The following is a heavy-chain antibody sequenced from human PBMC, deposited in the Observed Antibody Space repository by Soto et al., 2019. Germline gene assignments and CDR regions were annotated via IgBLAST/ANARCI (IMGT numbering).Heavy chain of an antibody. D-gene: IGHD5-12*01. CDR1: GPTFIAYY. V-gene: IGHV1-2*02. Sequence: QLVQSGAEVKKPGASVRVSCKTSGPTFIAYYIHWVRQAPGQGLEWMGWIDPKSGGTTYEQKFLGRVTMTRDTPINTTYMDLNRLTCDDTAVYYCARVSVDVPEWGQGPLITVSS. CDR3: ARVSVDVPE. CDR2: IDPKSGGT. J-gene: IGHJ4*02.